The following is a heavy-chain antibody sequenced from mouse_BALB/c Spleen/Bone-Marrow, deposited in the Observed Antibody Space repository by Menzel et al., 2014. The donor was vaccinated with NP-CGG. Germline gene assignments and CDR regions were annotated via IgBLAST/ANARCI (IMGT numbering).Heavy chain of an antibody. J-gene: IGHJ3*01. CDR1: GFSFSNYG. D-gene: IGHD2-4*01. Sequence: DVQLVESGGGLVKSGGSLKLSCAASGFSFSNYGMSWLRQTPEKRLEWVATISGDGRYTFYSESVKGRFTISRDNAKNTLYLQLSSLRSEDTALYYCARHAYYDQTEGSFVGWGQGTLVTVSA. V-gene: IGHV5-9-2*01. CDR2: ISGDGRYT. CDR3: ARHAYYDQTEGSFVG.